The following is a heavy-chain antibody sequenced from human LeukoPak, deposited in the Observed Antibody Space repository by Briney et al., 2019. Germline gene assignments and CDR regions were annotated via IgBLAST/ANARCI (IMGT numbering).Heavy chain of an antibody. Sequence: ASVKVSCKASGYTFTSYGISWVRQAPGQGLEWMGWISAYNGNTNHAQKLQGRVTMTTDTSTSTAYMELRSLRSDDTAVYYCARAGVVVPAANPEYYYYGMDVWGQGTTVTVSS. J-gene: IGHJ6*02. CDR1: GYTFTSYG. D-gene: IGHD2-2*01. V-gene: IGHV1-18*01. CDR3: ARAGVVVPAANPEYYYYGMDV. CDR2: ISAYNGNT.